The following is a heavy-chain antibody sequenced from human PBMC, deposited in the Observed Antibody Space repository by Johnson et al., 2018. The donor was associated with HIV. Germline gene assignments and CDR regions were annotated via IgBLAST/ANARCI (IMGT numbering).Heavy chain of an antibody. D-gene: IGHD3-22*01. CDR1: GFTFSSYG. CDR3: ARGLGGYDSSGYYWTDAFDI. J-gene: IGHJ3*02. Sequence: VQLVESGGGVVQPGGSLRLSCAASGFTFSSYGMHWVRQAPGKGLEWVAFIRYDGSNKYYADSVKGRFTISRDNSKNTLYLQMNSLRAEDTALYYCARGLGGYDSSGYYWTDAFDIWGKGKMVTVSS. V-gene: IGHV3-30*02. CDR2: IRYDGSNK.